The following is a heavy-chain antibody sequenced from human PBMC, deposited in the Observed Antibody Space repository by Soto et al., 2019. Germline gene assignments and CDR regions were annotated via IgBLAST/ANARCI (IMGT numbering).Heavy chain of an antibody. CDR3: AGTIVGATGYYYYYGMDV. CDR1: GGSISSSSYY. D-gene: IGHD1-26*01. J-gene: IGHJ6*02. CDR2: IYYSGST. V-gene: IGHV4-39*01. Sequence: PSETLSLTCTVSGGSISSSSYYWGWIRQPPGKGLEWIGSIYYSGSTYYNPSLKSRVTISVDTSKNQFSLKLSSVTAADTAVYYCAGTIVGATGYYYYYGMDVWGQGTTVTVPS.